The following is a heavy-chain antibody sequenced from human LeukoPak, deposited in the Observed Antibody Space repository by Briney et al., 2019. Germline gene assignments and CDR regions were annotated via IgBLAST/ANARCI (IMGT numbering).Heavy chain of an antibody. Sequence: IPSETLSRTCTVSGGSISSSNYYWGWIRQPPGKGLEWIGSIYYRGSTYYNPSLKSRITISVDTSKSQFSLKLSSVTAADTAVYYCASVAVTGTPNYWGQGTLVTVSS. D-gene: IGHD6-19*01. CDR3: ASVAVTGTPNY. V-gene: IGHV4-39*01. CDR2: IYYRGST. CDR1: GGSISSSNYY. J-gene: IGHJ4*02.